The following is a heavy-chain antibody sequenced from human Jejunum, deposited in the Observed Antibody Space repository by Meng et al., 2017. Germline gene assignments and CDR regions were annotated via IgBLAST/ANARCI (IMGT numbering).Heavy chain of an antibody. CDR3: VRGAGYNAMDV. Sequence: GESPKTSCAASGFNFGTYWMSRVRQAPGKGLEWGANIKEDGSARNYVDSVKGRFTVSKDNAKNSLHLQMDSLRAEDTAVYFCVRGAGYNAMDVWGQGTTVTVSS. CDR2: IKEDGSAR. CDR1: GFNFGTYW. V-gene: IGHV3-7*01. J-gene: IGHJ6*02. D-gene: IGHD5-12*01.